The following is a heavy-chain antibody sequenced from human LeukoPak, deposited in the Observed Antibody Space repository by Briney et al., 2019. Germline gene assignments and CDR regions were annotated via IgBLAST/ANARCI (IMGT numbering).Heavy chain of an antibody. Sequence: GGSLRLSCAASGFTYSIYAMTWVRQAPGKGLEWVSVISANADRTYYADSVKGRFTISRDNSKNTLYLQMNSLRAEDTAVYYCVRDDDRPDNGLDYWGQGTLVTVSS. CDR2: ISANADRT. V-gene: IGHV3-23*01. CDR3: VRDDDRPDNGLDY. D-gene: IGHD3-22*01. J-gene: IGHJ4*02. CDR1: GFTYSIYA.